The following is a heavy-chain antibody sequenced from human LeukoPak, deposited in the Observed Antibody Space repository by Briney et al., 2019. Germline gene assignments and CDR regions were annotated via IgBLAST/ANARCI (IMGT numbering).Heavy chain of an antibody. V-gene: IGHV4-34*01. D-gene: IGHD6-13*01. J-gene: IGHJ4*02. Sequence: KPAETLSLTGAVDGASFSVYYCSSIRQPPGKWLEWIWEIKHSVITNYNPSLKSRLTISLDTSKNQFCLKLISVTAADTTVYYFERAEAGTYWGQGTMVNVYS. CDR1: GASFSVYY. CDR2: IKHSVIT. CDR3: ERAEAGTY.